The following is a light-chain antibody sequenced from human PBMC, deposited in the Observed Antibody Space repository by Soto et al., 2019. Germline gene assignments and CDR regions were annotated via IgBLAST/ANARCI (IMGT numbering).Light chain of an antibody. CDR3: AAWDDSLNGPV. Sequence: QSVLTQTPSASGTPGQRVTISCSGRSSNIGSNTVTWYQQLPGTAPKLLIYSNNQRPSGVPDRFSGSKSGTSASLAISGLQSEDEADYYCAAWDDSLNGPVFGGGTKVTVL. CDR1: SSNIGSNT. CDR2: SNN. V-gene: IGLV1-44*01. J-gene: IGLJ2*01.